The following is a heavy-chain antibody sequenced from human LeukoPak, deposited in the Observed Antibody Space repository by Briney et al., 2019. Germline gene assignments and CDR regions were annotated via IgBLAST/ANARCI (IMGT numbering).Heavy chain of an antibody. D-gene: IGHD4-11*01. CDR2: IIPIFGTA. J-gene: IGHJ4*02. Sequence: GASVKVSCKASGDTFSSYAISWVRQAPGQGLEWMGGIIPIFGTANYAQKFQGRVTITADESTSTAYMELSSLRSEDTAVYYCARAGDYSNYYFDYWGQGTLVTVSS. CDR1: GDTFSSYA. V-gene: IGHV1-69*13. CDR3: ARAGDYSNYYFDY.